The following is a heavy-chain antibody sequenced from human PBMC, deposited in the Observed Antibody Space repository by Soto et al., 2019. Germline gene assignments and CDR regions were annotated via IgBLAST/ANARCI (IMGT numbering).Heavy chain of an antibody. CDR1: GGSISSYY. CDR2: IYYSGST. Sequence: PSETLSLTCTVSGGSISSYYWSWIRQPPGKGLEWIGYIYYSGSTNYNPSLKSRVTISVDTSKNRFSLKLSSVTAADTAVYYCAREGYSSGYYYYYGMDVWGQGTTVTVSS. CDR3: AREGYSSGYYYYYGMDV. J-gene: IGHJ6*02. D-gene: IGHD3-22*01. V-gene: IGHV4-59*01.